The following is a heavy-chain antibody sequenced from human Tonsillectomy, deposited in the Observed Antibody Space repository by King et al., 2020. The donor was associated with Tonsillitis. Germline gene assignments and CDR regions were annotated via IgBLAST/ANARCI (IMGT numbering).Heavy chain of an antibody. CDR2: INHSGST. CDR3: ARSDDGFDI. J-gene: IGHJ3*02. V-gene: IGHV4-34*01. Sequence: VQLQQWGAGLLKPSETLSLTCAVYGGSFSGYYWSWIRQPPGKGLEWIGEINHSGSTNYNPSLKSRVIVSVDTPKNQFSLKVSSVSAADTAVYYCARSDDGFDIWGQGTMVTVSS. CDR1: GGSFSGYY.